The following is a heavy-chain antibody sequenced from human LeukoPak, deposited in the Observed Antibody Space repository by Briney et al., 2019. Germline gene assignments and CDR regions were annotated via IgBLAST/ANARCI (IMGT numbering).Heavy chain of an antibody. J-gene: IGHJ4*02. V-gene: IGHV3-7*03. Sequence: GGSLRLSCAASGFTLSSYWMSWVRQAPGKGLEWVANIKQDGSEKYYVDSVKGRFTISRDNAKNSLYLQMNSLRAEDTAVYYCARDNLLYCSGGSCYVDYWGQGTLVTVSS. CDR3: ARDNLLYCSGGSCYVDY. CDR2: IKQDGSEK. D-gene: IGHD2-15*01. CDR1: GFTLSSYW.